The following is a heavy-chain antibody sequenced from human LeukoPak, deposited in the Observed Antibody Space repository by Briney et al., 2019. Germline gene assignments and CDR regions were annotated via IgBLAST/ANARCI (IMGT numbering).Heavy chain of an antibody. J-gene: IGHJ4*02. CDR2: ISSSSSYI. V-gene: IGHV3-21*01. CDR3: ARAVGSGTFDY. D-gene: IGHD1-1*01. Sequence: KPGGSLRLSCAASGFTFNNYAMNWVRQAPGKGLEWVSSISSSSSYIYYADSVKGRFTISRDNAKNSLYLQMNSLRAEDTAVYYCARAVGSGTFDYWGQGTLVTVSS. CDR1: GFTFNNYA.